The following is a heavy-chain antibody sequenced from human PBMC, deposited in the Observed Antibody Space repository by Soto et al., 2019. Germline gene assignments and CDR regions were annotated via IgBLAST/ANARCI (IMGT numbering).Heavy chain of an antibody. V-gene: IGHV1-18*01. CDR1: GYTFSSYG. J-gene: IGHJ4*02. CDR2: ISANSGDT. CDR3: ARDFRDSCGGSSGIYFDY. Sequence: QVQLVQSGAEVKEPGASVRVSCKASGYTFSSYGFSWVRQAPGQGLEWVAWISANSGDTNSAQKFQGRVTLTTDTSTSTAYMDLRSLTSDDTAIYYRARDFRDSCGGSSGIYFDYWGQGTLVTVSS. D-gene: IGHD2-21*01.